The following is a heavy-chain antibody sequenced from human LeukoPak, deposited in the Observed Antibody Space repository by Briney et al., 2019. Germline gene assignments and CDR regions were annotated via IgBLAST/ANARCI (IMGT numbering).Heavy chain of an antibody. CDR2: ISSSSSTI. D-gene: IGHD6-13*01. CDR3: ASILNAGAFDI. CDR1: GFTFSSYS. Sequence: PGGSLRLSCAASGFTFSSYSMNWVRQAPGKGLEWVSYISSSSSTIYYADSVKGRFTISRDNAKNSLYLQMNSLRAEDTAVYYCASILNAGAFDIWGQGTMVTVSS. J-gene: IGHJ3*02. V-gene: IGHV3-48*01.